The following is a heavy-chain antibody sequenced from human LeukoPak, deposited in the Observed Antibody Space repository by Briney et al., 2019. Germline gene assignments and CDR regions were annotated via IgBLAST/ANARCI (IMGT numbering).Heavy chain of an antibody. V-gene: IGHV4-39*07. CDR1: GGSVSSGSYY. J-gene: IGHJ3*02. Sequence: SETLSLTCTVSGGSVSSGSYYWSRIRQPPGKGLEWIGEINHSGSTNYNPSLKSRVTISVDTSKNQFSLKLSSVTAADTAVYYCARGSRGGRPMWELLRVWAFDIWGQGTMVTVSS. CDR2: INHSGST. CDR3: ARGSRGGRPMWELLRVWAFDI. D-gene: IGHD1-26*01.